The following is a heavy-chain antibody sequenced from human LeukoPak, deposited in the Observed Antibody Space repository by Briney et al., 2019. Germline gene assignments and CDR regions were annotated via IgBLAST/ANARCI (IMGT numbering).Heavy chain of an antibody. CDR2: ISSSSSTI. Sequence: PGGSLRLSCAASGFTFSSYSMNWVRQAPGKGLEWVSYISSSSSTIYYADSVKGRFTISRDNAKNSLYLQMNSLRAEDTAVYYCAELGITMIGGVWGKGTTVTI. D-gene: IGHD3-10*02. CDR1: GFTFSSYS. CDR3: AELGITMIGGV. J-gene: IGHJ6*03. V-gene: IGHV3-48*01.